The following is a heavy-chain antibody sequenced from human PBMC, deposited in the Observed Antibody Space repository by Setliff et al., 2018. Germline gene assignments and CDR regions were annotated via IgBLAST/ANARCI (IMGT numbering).Heavy chain of an antibody. CDR3: ASEKGSTMVRGVMAH. V-gene: IGHV3-53*01. D-gene: IGHD3-10*01. Sequence: TGGSLRLSCAASGFTVSSNYMSWVRQAPGKGLEWVSVIYSGGSTYYADSVKGRFTISRDNSKNTLYLQMNSLRAEDTAVYYCASEKGSTMVRGVMAHWGQGTLVTVSS. J-gene: IGHJ4*02. CDR2: IYSGGST. CDR1: GFTVSSNY.